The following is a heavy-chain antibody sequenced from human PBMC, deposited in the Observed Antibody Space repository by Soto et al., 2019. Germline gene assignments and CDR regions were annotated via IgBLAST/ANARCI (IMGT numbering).Heavy chain of an antibody. V-gene: IGHV4-31*01. CDR2: IYYGGST. CDR1: GGSISSGGYY. D-gene: IGHD3-22*01. Sequence: QVQLQESGPGLVKPSQTLSLTCTVSGGSISSGGYYWSWIRQHPGKGLEWIGYIYYGGSTYYNPCLKRPVTISVDSSKNQFALKLSSVTAADTAVYYCARVYYYDSSGHFDAFDIWGQGTMVTVSS. CDR3: ARVYYYDSSGHFDAFDI. J-gene: IGHJ3*02.